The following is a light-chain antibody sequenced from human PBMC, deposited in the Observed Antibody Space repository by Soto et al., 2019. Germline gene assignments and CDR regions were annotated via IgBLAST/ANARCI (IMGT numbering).Light chain of an antibody. CDR3: CSYAGRDTLYV. Sequence: QSALTQPRSVSGSPGQSVTISFTGTSTDVGGYNYVSWYQQHPGKVPKLMLYDVSKRPSGVPDRFSGSKSGNTASLTISGLLAEYEADYYCCSYAGRDTLYVFGSGTKLTVL. V-gene: IGLV2-11*01. CDR1: STDVGGYNY. CDR2: DVS. J-gene: IGLJ1*01.